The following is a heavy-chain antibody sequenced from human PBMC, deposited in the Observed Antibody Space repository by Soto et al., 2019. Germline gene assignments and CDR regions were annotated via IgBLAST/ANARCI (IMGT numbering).Heavy chain of an antibody. CDR1: GGSISSGDYY. D-gene: IGHD2-2*02. Sequence: TSETLSLTCTVSGGSISSGDYYWAWIRQHPGKGLEWIGHIHYSGDTYYNLSLKSRLTMSVDTSKNQFSLRLKSVTDADTAVYFCARSPYTTTYFDYWGQGTLVTVSS. V-gene: IGHV4-31*03. CDR3: ARSPYTTTYFDY. J-gene: IGHJ4*02. CDR2: IHYSGDT.